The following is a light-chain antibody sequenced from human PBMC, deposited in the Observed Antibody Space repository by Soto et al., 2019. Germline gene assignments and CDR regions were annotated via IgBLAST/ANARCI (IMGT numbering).Light chain of an antibody. Sequence: DIQMTQSPSSVSASVGDRFTITCRASQDISRWLAWYQQKPGKAPKLLIYAASSLQSGVPSRFSGTGSGTDFTLTISSLQPEDFATYYCQQAHSFPITFGQGTRLEIK. J-gene: IGKJ5*01. CDR1: QDISRW. CDR3: QQAHSFPIT. CDR2: AAS. V-gene: IGKV1-12*01.